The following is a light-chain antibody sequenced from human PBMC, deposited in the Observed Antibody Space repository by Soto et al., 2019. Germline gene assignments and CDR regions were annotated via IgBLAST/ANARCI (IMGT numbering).Light chain of an antibody. Sequence: DIQMTQSPSTLSASVGDRVTITCRASQRIGYWLAWYQQKSGKAPNLLIYKASTLEGGVPSTFSGSGSGTEFTRTISSLQPDDFATYYLRQYSSYPWTFGQGTKVEIK. CDR1: QRIGYW. CDR2: KAS. V-gene: IGKV1-5*03. J-gene: IGKJ1*01. CDR3: RQYSSYPWT.